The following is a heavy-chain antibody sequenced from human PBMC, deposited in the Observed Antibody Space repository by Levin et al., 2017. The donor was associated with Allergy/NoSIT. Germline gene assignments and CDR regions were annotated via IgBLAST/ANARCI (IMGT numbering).Heavy chain of an antibody. CDR1: GGSFSGYY. V-gene: IGHV4-34*01. D-gene: IGHD1-1*01. CDR3: ARRATGTIGY. J-gene: IGHJ4*02. CDR2: INHSGST. Sequence: SETLSLTCAVYGGSFSGYYWSWIRQPPGKGLEWIGEINHSGSTNYNPSLKSRVTISVDTSKNQFSLKLSSVTAADTAVYYCARRATGTIGYWGQGTLVTVSS.